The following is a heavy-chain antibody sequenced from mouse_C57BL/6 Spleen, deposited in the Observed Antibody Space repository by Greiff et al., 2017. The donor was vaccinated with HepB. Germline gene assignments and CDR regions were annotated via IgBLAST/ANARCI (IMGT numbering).Heavy chain of an antibody. CDR2: IYPGDGDT. CDR1: GYAFSSSW. Sequence: VQLQQSGPELVKPGASVKISCKASGYAFSSSWMNWVKQRPGKGLEWIGRIYPGDGDTNYNGKFKGKATLTADKSSSTAYMQLSSLTSEDSAVYFCARGVWGWLLRYAMDYWGQGTSVTVSS. D-gene: IGHD2-3*01. V-gene: IGHV1-82*01. CDR3: ARGVWGWLLRYAMDY. J-gene: IGHJ4*01.